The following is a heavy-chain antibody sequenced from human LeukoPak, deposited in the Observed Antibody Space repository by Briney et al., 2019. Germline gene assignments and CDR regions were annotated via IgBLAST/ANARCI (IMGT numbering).Heavy chain of an antibody. CDR3: ARGRSDFWSSYYGFDP. J-gene: IGHJ5*02. V-gene: IGHV4-34*01. CDR1: GGSFSGYY. Sequence: SETLSLTCAVYGGSFSGYYWSWIRQPPGEGLEWIGEINHSGSTNYNPSLKSRVTISVDTSKNQFSLKLSSVTAADTAVYYCARGRSDFWSSYYGFDPWGQGTLVTVSS. D-gene: IGHD3-3*01. CDR2: INHSGST.